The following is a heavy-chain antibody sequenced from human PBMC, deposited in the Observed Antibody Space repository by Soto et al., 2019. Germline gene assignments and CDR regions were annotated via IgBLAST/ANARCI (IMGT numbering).Heavy chain of an antibody. CDR2: INAGNGNT. CDR1: GYTFTSYS. Sequence: ASVKVSCKASGYTFTSYSTHWVRQAPGQRLEWMGWINAGNGNTKYSQKFQGRVTITRDTSASTAYMELSSLRSEDTAVYYCARGGGGSSWFFDYWGQGTLVTVSS. D-gene: IGHD6-13*01. J-gene: IGHJ4*02. V-gene: IGHV1-3*01. CDR3: ARGGGGSSWFFDY.